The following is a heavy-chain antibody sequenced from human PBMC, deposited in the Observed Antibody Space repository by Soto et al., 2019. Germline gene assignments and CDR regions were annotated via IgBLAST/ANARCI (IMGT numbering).Heavy chain of an antibody. Sequence: ASVKVSCKASGYTFTNYAVNWMRQAPGQSVEWMGWVNAGNGHTKYSEKFQGRVTLTRNTATNTAAMDESSLRYEDTAVYVSARGIWYCTSGWYYFDSWGQGTLVTVSS. CDR1: GYTFTNYA. V-gene: IGHV1-3*01. D-gene: IGHD6-19*01. CDR3: ARGIWYCTSGWYYFDS. CDR2: VNAGNGHT. J-gene: IGHJ4*02.